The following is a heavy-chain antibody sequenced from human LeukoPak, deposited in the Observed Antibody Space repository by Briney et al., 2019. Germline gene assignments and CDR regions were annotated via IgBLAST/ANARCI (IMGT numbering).Heavy chain of an antibody. D-gene: IGHD3-3*01. CDR3: ARSYYDFWSGYSSSWFDP. J-gene: IGHJ5*02. CDR2: IYYSGST. CDR1: GGSISSSSYY. V-gene: IGHV4-39*01. Sequence: SETLSLTCPVAGGSISSSSYYWGWIRQPPGKGLEWIGSIYYSGSTYYNPSLKSRVTISVDTSKNQFPLKLSSVTAADTAVYYCARSYYDFWSGYSSSWFDPWGQGTLVAVSS.